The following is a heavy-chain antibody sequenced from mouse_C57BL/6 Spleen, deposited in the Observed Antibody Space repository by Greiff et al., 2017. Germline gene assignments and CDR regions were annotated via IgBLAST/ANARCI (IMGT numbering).Heavy chain of an antibody. D-gene: IGHD1-1*01. CDR2: INPSSGST. J-gene: IGHJ1*03. CDR1: GFTFTSYS. Sequence: QVQLQQSGAELAKPGASVKLSCTASGFTFTSYSMHWVKQRPGQGLEWIGYINPSSGSTKYNQKFKGKVTLTADKSSSTAYMQLSSLTYKDTADFYWARGVGSSPYWYFDVWGTGTTVTVSS. V-gene: IGHV1-7*01. CDR3: ARGVGSSPYWYFDV.